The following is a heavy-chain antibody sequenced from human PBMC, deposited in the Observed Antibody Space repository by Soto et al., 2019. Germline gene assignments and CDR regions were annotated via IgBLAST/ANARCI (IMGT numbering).Heavy chain of an antibody. CDR3: ARNYYDSSGYYEGDYYYGMDV. D-gene: IGHD3-22*01. CDR2: ISYDGSNK. Sequence: LSCAASGFTFSSYAMHWVRQAPGKGLEWVAVISYDGSNKYYADSVKGRFTISRDNSKNTLYLQMNSLRAEDTAVYYCARNYYDSSGYYEGDYYYGMDVWGQGTTVTVSS. J-gene: IGHJ6*02. CDR1: GFTFSSYA. V-gene: IGHV3-30-3*01.